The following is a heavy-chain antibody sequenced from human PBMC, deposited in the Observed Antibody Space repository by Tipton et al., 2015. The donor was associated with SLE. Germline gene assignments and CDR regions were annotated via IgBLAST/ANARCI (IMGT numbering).Heavy chain of an antibody. CDR2: IYTSGST. D-gene: IGHD6-13*01. CDR3: ARDLAAGTAYFQH. Sequence: TLSLTCTVSGGSISSGSYYWSWIRQPAGKGLEWIGYIYTSGSTNYNPSLKSRVTISVDTSKNQFSLKLSSVTAADTAVYYCARDLAAGTAYFQHWGQGTLVTVSS. CDR1: GGSISSGSYY. V-gene: IGHV4-61*09. J-gene: IGHJ1*01.